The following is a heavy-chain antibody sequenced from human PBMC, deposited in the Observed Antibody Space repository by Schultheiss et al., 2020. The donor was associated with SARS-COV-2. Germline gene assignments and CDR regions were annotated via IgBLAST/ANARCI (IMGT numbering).Heavy chain of an antibody. V-gene: IGHV4-30-2*01. CDR2: IYHSGST. CDR3: ARTDDYGDVQSLGNQFDP. CDR1: GGSISSDTYY. J-gene: IGHJ5*02. D-gene: IGHD4-17*01. Sequence: SQTLSLTCSVSGGSISSDTYYWSWIRQPAGKGLEWIGYIYHSGSTYYNPSLKSRVTISVDRSKNQFSLKLSSVTAADTAVYYCARTDDYGDVQSLGNQFDPWGQGTLVTVSS.